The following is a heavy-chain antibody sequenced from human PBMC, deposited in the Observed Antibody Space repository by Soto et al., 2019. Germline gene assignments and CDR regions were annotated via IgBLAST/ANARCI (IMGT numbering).Heavy chain of an antibody. V-gene: IGHV3-23*01. Sequence: GGSLRLSCAASGFMFSSYAMNWVRQAPGKGLGWVSGISGSGGSTYYADSVKGRFTIARDNSKNTLYLQMNSLRVEDTAVYYCATPDYYGMDVWGRGTTVTVSS. CDR2: ISGSGGST. CDR1: GFMFSSYA. CDR3: ATPDYYGMDV. J-gene: IGHJ6*02.